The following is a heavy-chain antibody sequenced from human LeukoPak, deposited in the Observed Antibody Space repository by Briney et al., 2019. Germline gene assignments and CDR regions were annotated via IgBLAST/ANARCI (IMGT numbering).Heavy chain of an antibody. CDR2: IYYSGST. Sequence: SQTLSLTCTVSGGSISSGDYYWSWIRQPPGKGLEWIGYIYYSGSTNYNPSLKSRVTISVDTSKNQFSLKLSSVTAADTAVYYCARSVDTSAFDIWGQGTMVTVSS. CDR1: GGSISSGDYY. D-gene: IGHD5-18*01. J-gene: IGHJ3*02. V-gene: IGHV4-61*08. CDR3: ARSVDTSAFDI.